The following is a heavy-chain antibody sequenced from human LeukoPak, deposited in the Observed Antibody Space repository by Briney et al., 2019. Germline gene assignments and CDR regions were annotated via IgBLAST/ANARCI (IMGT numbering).Heavy chain of an antibody. J-gene: IGHJ5*02. CDR2: MNPNSGKT. CDR1: GYTFTNYV. CDR3: ARGRRTYYDFWSGYPNWFDP. V-gene: IGHV1-8*01. D-gene: IGHD3-3*01. Sequence: ASVKVSFNASGYTFTNYVNNWVRQATGQGPELMGWMNPNSGKTAYAKKFKGRVTMTRNTSISTAYMELSSLRSEDTAVYYWARGRRTYYDFWSGYPNWFDPWGQGTLVTVSS.